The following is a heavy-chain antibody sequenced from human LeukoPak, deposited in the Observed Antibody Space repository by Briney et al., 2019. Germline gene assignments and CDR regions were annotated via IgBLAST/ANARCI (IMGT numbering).Heavy chain of an antibody. V-gene: IGHV4-4*07. Sequence: SETLSLTCTVSGGSVSGYYCSWIRQPAGKGLEWIGRIYSTGSTDYNASLKSRVTMSVDTSKNQFSLKLTSVTAADTAVYYCARDGGRHCTAGSCTHQLYYVAVWGKGTMVTVSS. J-gene: IGHJ6*03. CDR3: ARDGGRHCTAGSCTHQLYYVAV. CDR2: IYSTGST. D-gene: IGHD2-2*01. CDR1: GGSVSGYY.